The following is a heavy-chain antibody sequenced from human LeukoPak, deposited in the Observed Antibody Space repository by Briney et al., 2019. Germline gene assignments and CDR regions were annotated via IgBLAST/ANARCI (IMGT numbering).Heavy chain of an antibody. J-gene: IGHJ4*02. V-gene: IGHV4-59*12. D-gene: IGHD6-13*01. Sequence: SETLSLTCTVSGGSISSYYWSWIRQPPGKGLEWIGYIYYSGSTNYNPPLKSRVTISVDTSKNQFSLKLSSVTAADTAVYYCARAAAGVRFDYWGQGTLVTVSS. CDR3: ARAAAGVRFDY. CDR1: GGSISSYY. CDR2: IYYSGST.